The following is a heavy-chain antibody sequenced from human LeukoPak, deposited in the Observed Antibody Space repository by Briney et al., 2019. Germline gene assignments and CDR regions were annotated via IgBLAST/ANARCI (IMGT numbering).Heavy chain of an antibody. Sequence: GESLKISCQGSGSRFTSYWIGWVRQMPGKGLEWMGIMYPGDSETRYSPSFQSQVTISADKSISTACLQWSSLKASDTAMYYCATTLYSGIYGDAFDIWGQGTMVTVSS. V-gene: IGHV5-51*01. CDR2: MYPGDSET. CDR3: ATTLYSGIYGDAFDI. CDR1: GSRFTSYW. D-gene: IGHD1-26*01. J-gene: IGHJ3*02.